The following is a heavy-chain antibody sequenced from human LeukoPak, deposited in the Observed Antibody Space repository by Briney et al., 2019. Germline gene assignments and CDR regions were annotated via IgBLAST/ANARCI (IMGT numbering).Heavy chain of an antibody. Sequence: SSGTLSLTCGVSGGSISNTNWWTWVRQPPGKGLEWIGEVHLDGRTNYNPSLKSRLIMSVDLPENHISLKLTSVTAADTAVYYCAREGGFYRPLDYSGQGTLVTVSS. CDR2: VHLDGRT. D-gene: IGHD3-3*01. J-gene: IGHJ4*02. CDR3: AREGGFYRPLDY. CDR1: GGSISNTNW. V-gene: IGHV4-4*02.